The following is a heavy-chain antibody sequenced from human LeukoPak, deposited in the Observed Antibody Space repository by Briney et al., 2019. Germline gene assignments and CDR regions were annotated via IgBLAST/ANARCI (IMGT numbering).Heavy chain of an antibody. V-gene: IGHV3-21*01. D-gene: IGHD4/OR15-4a*01. CDR2: ITSSSSSI. Sequence: GGSLRLSCVASGFTFSIYTMSWVRQTPGKGLEWVSSITSSSSSIYSADSVKGRLTISRDNAKNSLYLEMNGLRDEDTAVYYCARDLAWGAYWGQGTLVTVSS. CDR3: ARDLAWGAY. CDR1: GFTFSIYT. J-gene: IGHJ4*02.